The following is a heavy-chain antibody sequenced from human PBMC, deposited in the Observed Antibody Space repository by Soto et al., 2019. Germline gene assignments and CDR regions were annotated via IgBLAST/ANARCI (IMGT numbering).Heavy chain of an antibody. CDR1: GFTFSDYD. V-gene: IGHV3-11*01. Sequence: PGGCLRLSCAASGFTFSDYDVSWIRQAPGKGLEWVSYISSSGSTIYYADSVKGRFTISRDNAKNSLYLQMNSLRAEDTAVYYCARSNQLRYFDWLQNWFDPWGQGTLVTVS. CDR2: ISSSGSTI. CDR3: ARSNQLRYFDWLQNWFDP. J-gene: IGHJ5*02. D-gene: IGHD3-9*01.